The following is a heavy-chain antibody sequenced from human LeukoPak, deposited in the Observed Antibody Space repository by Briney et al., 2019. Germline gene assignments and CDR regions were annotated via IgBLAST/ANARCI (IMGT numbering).Heavy chain of an antibody. CDR2: INPNSGGT. J-gene: IGHJ6*02. Sequence: ASVTVSCTASGYTFTGYYMHWVRQAPGQGLEWMGWINPNSGGTNYAQKFQGRVTMTRDTSISTAYMELSRLRSDDTAVYYCARSRGYYGSGSYRGGLYGMDVWGQGTTVTVSS. V-gene: IGHV1-2*02. CDR3: ARSRGYYGSGSYRGGLYGMDV. CDR1: GYTFTGYY. D-gene: IGHD3-10*01.